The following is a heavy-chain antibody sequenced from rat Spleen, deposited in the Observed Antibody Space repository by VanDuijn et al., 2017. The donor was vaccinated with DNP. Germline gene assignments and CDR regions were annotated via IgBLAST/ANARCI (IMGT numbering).Heavy chain of an antibody. Sequence: QVQLKESGPGLVQPSQTLSLTCTVSGFSLTNYHVDWVRQPPGKVLEWIAAISSGGSTYYNSALKSRLSISRDTSKSQVFLKMNSLQTEDTAMYFCALGYAMDAWGQGTSVTVSS. J-gene: IGHJ4*01. D-gene: IGHD5-1*01. CDR1: GFSLTNYH. CDR2: ISSGGST. CDR3: ALGYAMDA. V-gene: IGHV2S12*01.